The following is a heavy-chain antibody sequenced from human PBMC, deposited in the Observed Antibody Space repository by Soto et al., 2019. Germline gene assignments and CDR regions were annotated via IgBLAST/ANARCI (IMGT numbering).Heavy chain of an antibody. CDR3: ARGRGYSYSDAFDI. J-gene: IGHJ3*02. V-gene: IGHV4-59*11. D-gene: IGHD5-18*01. CDR2: IYYSGST. CDR1: RGSNNSHY. Sequence: PSETLSLTCTVSRGSNNSHYWSWIRQSPGKGLEYIGDIYYSGSTHYHPSLTSRVTISVDTSKTPSSLKLSSVTAADTAVYYCARGRGYSYSDAFDIWGQGTMVTVSS.